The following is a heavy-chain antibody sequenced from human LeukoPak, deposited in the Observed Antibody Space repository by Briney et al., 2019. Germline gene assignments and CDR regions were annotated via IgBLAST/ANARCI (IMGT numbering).Heavy chain of an antibody. J-gene: IGHJ4*02. CDR3: ARGPPYFGSGNYYHIVDY. V-gene: IGHV3-9*01. D-gene: IGHD3-10*01. CDR1: GFTFDDYA. Sequence: GGSLRLSCAASGFTFDDYAMHWVRQAPGKGLEWVSGISWNSGSIGYADSVKGRFTISRDNSKNTLYLQMNSLRAEDTAVYYCARGPPYFGSGNYYHIVDYWGQGTLVTVSS. CDR2: ISWNSGSI.